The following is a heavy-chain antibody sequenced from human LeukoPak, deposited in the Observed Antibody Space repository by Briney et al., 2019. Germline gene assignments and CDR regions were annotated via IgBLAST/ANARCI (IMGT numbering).Heavy chain of an antibody. V-gene: IGHV4-59*11. CDR1: GGSISSHY. CDR2: IYYSGST. D-gene: IGHD5-18*01. J-gene: IGHJ6*03. Sequence: SETLSLTCTVSGGSISSHYWSWIRQPPGKGLEWIGYIYYSGSTNYNPSLKSRVTISVDTSKNQFSLKLSSVTAADTAVYYCARESYSDGPRVEYYMDVWGKGTTVTVSS. CDR3: ARESYSDGPRVEYYMDV.